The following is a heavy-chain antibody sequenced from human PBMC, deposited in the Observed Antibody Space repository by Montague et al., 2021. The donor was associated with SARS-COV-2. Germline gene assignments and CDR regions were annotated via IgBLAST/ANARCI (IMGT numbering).Heavy chain of an antibody. CDR2: IYWDDDR. CDR3: ARIDATIDYYDHNSKDPFDH. J-gene: IGHJ4*02. Sequence: PALVKPTQTLTLTCTFSGFSLKTSGVGVGWIRQPPGEALEWLALIYWDDDRRYSRPLKSRLIITKDTSRNQVPLTMTKMDPMDTATYYCARIDATIDYYDHNSKDPFDHWGQGTLVTVSS. D-gene: IGHD3-22*01. V-gene: IGHV2-5*02. CDR1: GFSLKTSGVG.